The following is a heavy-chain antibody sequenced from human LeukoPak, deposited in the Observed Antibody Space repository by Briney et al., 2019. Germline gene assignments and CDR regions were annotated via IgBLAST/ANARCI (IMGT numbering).Heavy chain of an antibody. CDR2: IWYDGSNK. CDR3: ASRQGYMDV. CDR1: GFTFSSYG. Sequence: PGGSLRLSCAASGFTFSSYGMHWVRQAPGKGLEWVAVIWYDGSNKYYADSVKGRFTISGDNSKNTLYLQMNSLRAEDTAVYYCASRQGYMDVWGKGTTVTVSS. V-gene: IGHV3-33*01. J-gene: IGHJ6*03.